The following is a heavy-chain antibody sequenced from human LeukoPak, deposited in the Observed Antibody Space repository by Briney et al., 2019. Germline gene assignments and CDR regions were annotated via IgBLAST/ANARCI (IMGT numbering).Heavy chain of an antibody. V-gene: IGHV4-4*07. D-gene: IGHD3-22*01. Sequence: SETLSLTCAVSTASVTSHHWAWIRQTAVKGLEWVGRVHFSGSTNYNPSLRSRVAISLDKSKNELSPTLKSVSAADTAVYYCARDESSRDDSGGYHYWGRGVLVTVSS. CDR2: VHFSGST. CDR3: ARDESSRDDSGGYHY. J-gene: IGHJ4*02. CDR1: TASVTSHH.